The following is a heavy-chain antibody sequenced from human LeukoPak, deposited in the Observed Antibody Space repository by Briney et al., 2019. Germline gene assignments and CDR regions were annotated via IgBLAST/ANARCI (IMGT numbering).Heavy chain of an antibody. V-gene: IGHV3-30*02. Sequence: GGSLRLSCTASVFTFSSYGIHWVRQAPGKGLEWVAFIRYDGSTKYYADSVKGRFTISRDNSKNTVYLQMNSPTSEDTAMYYCAKDLFCTGDSCYPGRLQHWGQGTLVTVSS. CDR2: IRYDGSTK. CDR3: AKDLFCTGDSCYPGRLQH. CDR1: VFTFSSYG. J-gene: IGHJ1*01. D-gene: IGHD2-8*02.